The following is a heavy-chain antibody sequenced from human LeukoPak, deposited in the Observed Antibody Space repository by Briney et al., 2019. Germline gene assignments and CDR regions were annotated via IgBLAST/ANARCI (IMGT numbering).Heavy chain of an antibody. D-gene: IGHD5/OR15-5a*01. V-gene: IGHV4-34*01. CDR1: GGSFSGYY. Sequence: SETLSLTCAVYGGSFSGYYWSWTRQPPGKGLEWIGEINHSGSTNYNPSLKSRVTISVDTSKNQFSLKLSSVTAADTAVYYCARGGVSYFDYWGQGTLVTVSS. CDR3: ARGGVSYFDY. CDR2: INHSGST. J-gene: IGHJ4*02.